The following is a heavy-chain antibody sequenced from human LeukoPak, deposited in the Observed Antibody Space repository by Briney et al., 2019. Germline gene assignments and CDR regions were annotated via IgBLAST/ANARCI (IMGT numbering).Heavy chain of an antibody. V-gene: IGHV1-8*01. CDR1: GYTFTSYD. Sequence: ASVKVSCKASGYTFTSYDINWVRQATGQGLEWMGWMNPNSGNTGYAQKFQGRVTMTRNTSISTAYMELSSLRSEDTAVYYCARGDLDYDFWSGYLRGFSVPFDYWGQGTPVTVSS. CDR2: MNPNSGNT. CDR3: ARGDLDYDFWSGYLRGFSVPFDY. D-gene: IGHD3-3*01. J-gene: IGHJ4*02.